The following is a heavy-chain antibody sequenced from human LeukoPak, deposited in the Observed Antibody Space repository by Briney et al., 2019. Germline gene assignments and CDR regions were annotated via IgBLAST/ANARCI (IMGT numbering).Heavy chain of an antibody. CDR3: ARDQRITGTDSDY. J-gene: IGHJ4*02. V-gene: IGHV1-2*02. D-gene: IGHD1-7*01. CDR2: INPNSGGT. CDR1: GYTFTGYY. Sequence: ASVKVSCKASGYTFTGYYMHWVRRAPGQGLEWMGWINPNSGGTNYAQKFQGRVTMTRDTSISTAYMELSRLRSDDTAVYYCARDQRITGTDSDYWGQGTLVTVSS.